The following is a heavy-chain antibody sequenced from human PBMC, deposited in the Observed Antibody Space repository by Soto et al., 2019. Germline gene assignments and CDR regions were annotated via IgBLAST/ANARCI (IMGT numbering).Heavy chain of an antibody. J-gene: IGHJ5*02. D-gene: IGHD1-1*01. V-gene: IGHV1-69*01. CDR3: ARDLLLERQSWFDP. CDR1: GGTFSSYA. CDR2: IIPIFGTA. Sequence: QVQLVQSGAEVKKPGSSVKVSCKASGGTFSSYAISWVRQAPGQGLEWMGGIIPIFGTANYAQKFQGRVTITADESTSTAYMELSSLRSDDTAVYYCARDLLLERQSWFDPWGQGTLVTVSS.